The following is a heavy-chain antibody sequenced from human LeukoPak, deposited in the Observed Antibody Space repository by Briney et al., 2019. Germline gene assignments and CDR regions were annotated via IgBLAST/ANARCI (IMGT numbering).Heavy chain of an antibody. Sequence: GASLKISCKASGYSFTSYWIGGVRQMPGKGLEWMGIIDPSDSETRSTPSFQGQVAISVDKSLTTADLQWNSLTASDTAMYYCARQTAMGRSGDYWGQGTLVTVSS. D-gene: IGHD5-18*01. CDR2: IDPSDSET. V-gene: IGHV5-51*01. CDR1: GYSFTSYW. J-gene: IGHJ4*02. CDR3: ARQTAMGRSGDY.